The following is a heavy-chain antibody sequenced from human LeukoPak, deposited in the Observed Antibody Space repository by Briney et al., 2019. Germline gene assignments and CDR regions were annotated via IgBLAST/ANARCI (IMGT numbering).Heavy chain of an antibody. CDR2: INPNSGGT. CDR3: ARDRDGSGWWLPFDY. D-gene: IGHD5-12*01. CDR1: GYTFTGYY. J-gene: IGHJ4*02. Sequence: GASVKVSCKASGYTFTGYYMHWVRQAPGQGLEWMGWINPNSGGTNYARKFQGRVTMTRDTSISTAYMELSRLRSDDTAVYYCARDRDGSGWWLPFDYWGQGTLVTVSS. V-gene: IGHV1-2*02.